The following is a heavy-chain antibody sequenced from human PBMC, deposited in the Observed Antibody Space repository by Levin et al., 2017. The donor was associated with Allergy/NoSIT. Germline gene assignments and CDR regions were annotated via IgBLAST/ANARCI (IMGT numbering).Heavy chain of an antibody. CDR3: AKDLGHCSGGGCDGFDY. J-gene: IGHJ4*02. V-gene: IGHV3-30*18. CDR2: ISYDRSDK. D-gene: IGHD2-15*01. Sequence: GESLKISCAASGFTFSSYGMHWVRQAPGKGLEWVAVISYDRSDKYYADSVKGRFTISRDNSKDTLYLQMDSLRAEDTAVYYCAKDLGHCSGGGCDGFDYWGQGTLVIVSS. CDR1: GFTFSSYG.